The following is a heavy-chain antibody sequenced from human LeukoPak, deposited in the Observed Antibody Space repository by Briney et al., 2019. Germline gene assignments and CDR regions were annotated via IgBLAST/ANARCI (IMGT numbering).Heavy chain of an antibody. CDR1: GFTFSSYA. Sequence: GGSLRLSRAASGFTFSSYAMSWVRQAPGKGLEWVSAISGSGGSTYYADSVKGRFTISRDNSKNTLYLQMNSLRAEDTAVYYCAKVGADLIVVVVAARVYFDYWGQGTLVTVSS. CDR2: ISGSGGST. D-gene: IGHD2-15*01. J-gene: IGHJ4*02. CDR3: AKVGADLIVVVVAARVYFDY. V-gene: IGHV3-23*01.